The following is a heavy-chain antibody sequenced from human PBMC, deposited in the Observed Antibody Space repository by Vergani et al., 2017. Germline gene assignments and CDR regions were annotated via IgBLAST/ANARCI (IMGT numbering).Heavy chain of an antibody. Sequence: QVQLVQSGAEVKKPGSSVKVSCKASGGTFSSYTISWVRQAPGQGLEWMGRIIPILGIANYAQKFQGRVTITADKSTSTAYMELSSLRSEDTAVYYCARGTVFWSGYTYYYYYMDVWGKGTTVTVSS. CDR1: GGTFSSYT. CDR2: IIPILGIA. V-gene: IGHV1-69*02. CDR3: ARGTVFWSGYTYYYYYMDV. J-gene: IGHJ6*03. D-gene: IGHD3-3*01.